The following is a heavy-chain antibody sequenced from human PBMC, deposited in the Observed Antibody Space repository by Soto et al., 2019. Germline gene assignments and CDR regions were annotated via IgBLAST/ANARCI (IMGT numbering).Heavy chain of an antibody. D-gene: IGHD2-2*02. V-gene: IGHV1-2*02. CDR3: AKDQGGYMVSGMDV. CDR1: GYTFTDYY. J-gene: IGHJ6*02. Sequence: QVQLVQSRAEVKKPGASVNVSCKASGYTFTDYYIYWLRQAPGHGLEWRGWINPNSGATNYAHNFQGRVTMTRDTSIRAAYMELSRLSSDDTAVYYCAKDQGGYMVSGMDVWGQGTTVTVSS. CDR2: INPNSGAT.